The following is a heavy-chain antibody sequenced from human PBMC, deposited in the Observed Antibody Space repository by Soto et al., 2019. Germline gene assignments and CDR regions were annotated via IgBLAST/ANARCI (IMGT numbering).Heavy chain of an antibody. J-gene: IGHJ4*02. CDR2: ISGSGGST. CDR1: GFIFSNYA. Sequence: EVQLLESGGGLVQPGGSLRLSCAASGFIFSNYAMSWVRQAPGKGLEWVSAISGSGGSTYDADSVKGRFTISRDNSKNTLYLQMNSLRAEDTAVYYCTKDTAGFGGDYFVGDFDYWGQGTLVTVSS. V-gene: IGHV3-23*01. CDR3: TKDTAGFGGDYFVGDFDY. D-gene: IGHD4-17*01.